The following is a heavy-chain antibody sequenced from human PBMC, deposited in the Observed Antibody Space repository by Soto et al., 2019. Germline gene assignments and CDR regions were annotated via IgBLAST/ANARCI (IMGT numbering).Heavy chain of an antibody. Sequence: ASVKVSCKASGYTFTSYGISWVRQAPGQGLEWMGWISAYNGNTNYAQKLQGRVTMTTDTSTSTAYMELRSLRSDDTAVYYCARGLLGDYDILTGYSHPDFDYWGQGTLVTVSS. CDR3: ARGLLGDYDILTGYSHPDFDY. D-gene: IGHD3-9*01. CDR2: ISAYNGNT. J-gene: IGHJ4*02. CDR1: GYTFTSYG. V-gene: IGHV1-18*01.